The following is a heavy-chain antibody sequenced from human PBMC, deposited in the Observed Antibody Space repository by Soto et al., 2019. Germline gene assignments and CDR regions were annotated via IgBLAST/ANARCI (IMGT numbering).Heavy chain of an antibody. CDR1: GGTFSSYT. CDR2: IIPILGIA. CDR3: ARGEWGGSYLFGRPHNWFDP. Sequence: QVQLVQSGAEVKKPGSSVKVSCKASGGTFSSYTISWVRQAPGQGLEWMGRIIPILGIANYAQKFQGRVTITADKSTSTAYMELSSLRSEDTAVYYCARGEWGGSYLFGRPHNWFDPWGQGTLVTVSS. D-gene: IGHD1-26*01. J-gene: IGHJ5*02. V-gene: IGHV1-69*02.